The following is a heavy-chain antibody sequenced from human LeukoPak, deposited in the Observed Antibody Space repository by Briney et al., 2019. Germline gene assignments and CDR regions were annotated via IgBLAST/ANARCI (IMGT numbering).Heavy chain of an antibody. CDR3: TTEGIVVVPAAIDY. CDR2: IKSKTDGGTT. D-gene: IGHD2-2*01. J-gene: IGHJ4*02. Sequence: GSLRLSCAASGFTFSNAWMSWVRQAPGKGLEWVGRIKSKTDGGTTDYAAPVKGRFTISRDDSKNTLYLQMNSLKTEDTAVYYCTTEGIVVVPAAIDYWGQGTLVTVSS. CDR1: GFTFSNAW. V-gene: IGHV3-15*01.